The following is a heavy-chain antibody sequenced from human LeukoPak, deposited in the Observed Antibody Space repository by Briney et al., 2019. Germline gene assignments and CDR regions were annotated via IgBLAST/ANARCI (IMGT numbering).Heavy chain of an antibody. D-gene: IGHD1-1*01. Sequence: GGSLRLSCAASGFTFGSYWMSWVRQAPGKGLEWVANIKQDGSGKYYVDSVKGRFTISRDNAKNSLYLQMNSLRAEDTAVYYCARDNWNSYIYWGQGTLVTVSS. CDR1: GFTFGSYW. CDR3: ARDNWNSYIY. CDR2: IKQDGSGK. J-gene: IGHJ4*02. V-gene: IGHV3-7*01.